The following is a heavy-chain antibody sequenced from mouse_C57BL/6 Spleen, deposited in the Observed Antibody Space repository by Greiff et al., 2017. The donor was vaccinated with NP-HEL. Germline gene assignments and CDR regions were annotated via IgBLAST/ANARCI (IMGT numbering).Heavy chain of an antibody. CDR2: IYPRSGNT. CDR3: ARGDYDGGYAY. CDR1: GYTFTSYG. Sequence: QVQLKQSGAELARPGASVKLSCKASGYTFTSYGISWVKQRTGQGLEWIGEIYPRSGNTYYNEKFKGKATLTADKSSSTAYMELRSLTSEDSAVYVCARGDYDGGYAYWGQGTLVTVSA. J-gene: IGHJ3*01. D-gene: IGHD2-3*01. V-gene: IGHV1-81*01.